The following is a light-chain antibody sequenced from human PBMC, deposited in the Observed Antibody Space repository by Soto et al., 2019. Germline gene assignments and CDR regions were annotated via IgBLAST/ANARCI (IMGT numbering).Light chain of an antibody. CDR1: QSIDIY. Sequence: QLTQSPSSLSASVGYRVTITCRASQSIDIYLHWYQQKPGKAPKLLIYSASSSQRGVPSRFSGSGSGTDFTLTISSLQPEDSTPYYCQQSYSHPTFGQGTKVEVK. J-gene: IGKJ1*01. CDR2: SAS. CDR3: QQSYSHPT. V-gene: IGKV1-39*01.